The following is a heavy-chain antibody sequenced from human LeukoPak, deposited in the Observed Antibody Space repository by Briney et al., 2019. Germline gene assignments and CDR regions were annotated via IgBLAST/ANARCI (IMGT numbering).Heavy chain of an antibody. D-gene: IGHD1-26*01. CDR2: ICYSGST. J-gene: IGHJ4*02. V-gene: IGHV4-39*01. Sequence: KPSETLSLTCTVSGGSISSNNYYWGWIRQPPGKGLEWIGTICYSGSTYYNPSLKSRVTISVDTSKNQFSLKLSSVTAADTAVYYCARQGSGNYLSPVNYWGQGTLVTVSS. CDR3: ARQGSGNYLSPVNY. CDR1: GGSISSNNYY.